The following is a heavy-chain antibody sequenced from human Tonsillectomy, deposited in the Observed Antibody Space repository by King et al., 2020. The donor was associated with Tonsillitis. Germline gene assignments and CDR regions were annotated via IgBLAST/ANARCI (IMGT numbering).Heavy chain of an antibody. CDR3: ARADYGDYVRYFDL. Sequence: VQLVESGAEVRKPGASVKVSCKASGYTFTGYYMHWVRQAPGQGLEWMGWINPNSGGTNYAQKFQGWVTMTRDTSISTAYMELRSLRSDDTAVYYCARADYGDYVRYFDLWGRGTLATVSS. D-gene: IGHD4-17*01. CDR2: INPNSGGT. CDR1: GYTFTGYY. V-gene: IGHV1-2*04. J-gene: IGHJ2*01.